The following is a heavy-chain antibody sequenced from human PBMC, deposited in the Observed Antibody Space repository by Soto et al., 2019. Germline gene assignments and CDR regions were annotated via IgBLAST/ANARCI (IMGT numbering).Heavy chain of an antibody. CDR2: IYSGGST. D-gene: IGHD4-17*01. CDR1: GFTVSSNS. V-gene: IGHV3-53*02. CDR3: AREGTTVTTYGSGYFQH. Sequence: VQLVETGGGLIQPGGSLRLSCAASGFTVSSNSMSWVRQAPGKGLEWVSVIYSGGSTYYADSVKGRFTISRDNSKNTLYLQMNSLRAEDTAVYYCAREGTTVTTYGSGYFQHWGQGTLVTVSS. J-gene: IGHJ1*01.